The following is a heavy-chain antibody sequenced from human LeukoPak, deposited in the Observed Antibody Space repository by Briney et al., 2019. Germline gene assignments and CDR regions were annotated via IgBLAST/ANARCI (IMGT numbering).Heavy chain of an antibody. CDR3: ARLHMSGPEPYYFDY. Sequence: GGSLRLSCAASGFTFSSYGMHWVRQAPGKGLEWVAVIWYDGSNKYYGDSVKGRFTISRDNSKNTVYLQMNSLRVEDTAVYYCARLHMSGPEPYYFDYWGQGTLVTVSS. V-gene: IGHV3-33*01. CDR1: GFTFSSYG. J-gene: IGHJ4*02. D-gene: IGHD3-3*01. CDR2: IWYDGSNK.